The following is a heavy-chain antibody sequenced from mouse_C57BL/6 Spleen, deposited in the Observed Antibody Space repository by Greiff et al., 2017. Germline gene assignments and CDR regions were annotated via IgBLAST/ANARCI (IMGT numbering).Heavy chain of an antibody. CDR2: IYPGDGDT. D-gene: IGHD1-1*01. CDR3: ARVNYYGSPYAMDY. Sequence: VQLQQSGPELVKPGASVKISCKASGYAFSSSWMNWVKQRPGKGLEWIGRIYPGDGDTNYNGKFKGKATLTADKSSSTAYMQLSSLTSEDSAVYFCARVNYYGSPYAMDYWGQGTSVTVSS. CDR1: GYAFSSSW. J-gene: IGHJ4*01. V-gene: IGHV1-82*01.